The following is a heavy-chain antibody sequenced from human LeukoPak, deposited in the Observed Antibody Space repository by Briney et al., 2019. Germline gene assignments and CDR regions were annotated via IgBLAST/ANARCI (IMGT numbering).Heavy chain of an antibody. Sequence: GGSLRLSCAASGFTFSSYAMSWVRQAPGKGLEWVSAISGSGGSTYYADSVKGRFTISRDNPKNTLYLQMNSLRAEDTAVYYCANLACILCYFDYWGQGTLVTVSS. V-gene: IGHV3-23*01. CDR2: ISGSGGST. D-gene: IGHD2-21*01. CDR1: GFTFSSYA. CDR3: ANLACILCYFDY. J-gene: IGHJ4*02.